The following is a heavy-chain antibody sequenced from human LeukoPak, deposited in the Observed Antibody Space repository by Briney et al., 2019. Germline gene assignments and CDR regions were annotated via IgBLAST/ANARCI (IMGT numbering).Heavy chain of an antibody. CDR1: GYTYTGYY. CDR3: ARDLGRIAVGGTLAY. V-gene: IGHV1-2*04. CDR2: INPNSGST. Sequence: GASVKVSCKASGYTYTGYYMHWVRQPPAQGREGMGWINPNSGSTNYAQRFQGWVTMTRDTSISTAYMELSRLRSDDTAVYYCARDLGRIAVGGTLAYWGQGTLVTVSS. D-gene: IGHD6-19*01. J-gene: IGHJ4*02.